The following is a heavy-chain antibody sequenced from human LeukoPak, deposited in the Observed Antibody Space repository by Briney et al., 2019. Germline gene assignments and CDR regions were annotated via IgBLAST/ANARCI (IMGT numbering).Heavy chain of an antibody. D-gene: IGHD5-12*01. CDR2: ISWNSGSI. J-gene: IGHJ4*02. CDR1: GFTFDDYA. Sequence: GRSLRLSCAASGFTFDDYAMHWVRQAPGKGLEWVSGISWNSGSIGYADSVKGRFTISRDNAKDSLYLQMNSLRAEDTALYYCAVSGYESHWGQGTLVTVSS. V-gene: IGHV3-9*01. CDR3: AVSGYESH.